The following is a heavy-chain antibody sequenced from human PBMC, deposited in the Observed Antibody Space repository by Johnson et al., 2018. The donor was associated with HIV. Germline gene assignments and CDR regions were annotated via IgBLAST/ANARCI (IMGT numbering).Heavy chain of an antibody. J-gene: IGHJ3*02. V-gene: IGHV3-66*01. D-gene: IGHD2-2*01. CDR1: GFTVSSNY. CDR3: ARGDCSSTSCYHFDI. Sequence: VQLVESGGGLVQPGGSLRLSCAASGFTVSSNYMSWVRQAPGKGLEWVSVIYSGGSTYHADSVKGRFTISRDNSKNTLYLQMNSLRAEDTAVYYCARGDCSSTSCYHFDIWGQGTMVTVSS. CDR2: IYSGGST.